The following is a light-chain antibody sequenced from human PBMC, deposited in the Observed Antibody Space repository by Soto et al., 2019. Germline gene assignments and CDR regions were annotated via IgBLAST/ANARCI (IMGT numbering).Light chain of an antibody. V-gene: IGLV1-51*01. CDR3: ASADSGPSAYV. CDR2: DDN. J-gene: IGLJ1*01. CDR1: SSNIGGNS. Sequence: VLTPPPSVSASPGQKVTHSCSGSSSNIGGNSVSWYQELPGTAPKLLFYDDNERPSGIPDRFSGSKSGTSATLGITGYQSRAEAEDHCASADSGPSAYVFAPRTKV.